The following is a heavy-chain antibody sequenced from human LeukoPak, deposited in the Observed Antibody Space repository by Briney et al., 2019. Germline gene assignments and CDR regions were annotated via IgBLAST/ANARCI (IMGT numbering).Heavy chain of an antibody. J-gene: IGHJ6*02. D-gene: IGHD6-19*01. V-gene: IGHV3-53*01. Sequence: GGSLRLSCAVSGFTVSSNYMSWVRQAPGKGLEWVSVIYSGGSTYYADSVKGRFTISRDNSKNTLYLQMNSVRAEDTAVYYCARVRGWYYYYGMDVWGQGTTVTVSS. CDR2: IYSGGST. CDR1: GFTVSSNY. CDR3: ARVRGWYYYYGMDV.